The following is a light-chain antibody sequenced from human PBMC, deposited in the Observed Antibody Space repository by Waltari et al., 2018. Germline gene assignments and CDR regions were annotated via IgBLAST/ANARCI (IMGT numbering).Light chain of an antibody. V-gene: IGLV3-10*01. CDR2: EDN. J-gene: IGLJ1*01. Sequence: SDELTQPPSVSVSPGQTARITCSGDALPKKYAHWYQQKSGQAPVVVIYEDNQRPSENPEGFAGASSGTMATVTISGAQVEDEADYYCYSTDSSGLGVFGTGTKVTVL. CDR3: YSTDSSGLGV. CDR1: ALPKKY.